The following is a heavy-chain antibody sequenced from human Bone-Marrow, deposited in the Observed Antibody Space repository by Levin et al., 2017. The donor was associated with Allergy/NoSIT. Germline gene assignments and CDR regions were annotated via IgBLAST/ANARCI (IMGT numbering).Heavy chain of an antibody. Sequence: SQTLSLTCTVSGGSISSGDYYWSWIRQPPGKGLEWIGYIYYSGSTYYNPSLKSRVTISVDTSKNQFSLKLSSVTAADTAVYYCASLGYCSSTSCLGWFDPWGQGTLVTVSS. CDR3: ASLGYCSSTSCLGWFDP. D-gene: IGHD2-2*01. CDR1: GGSISSGDYY. J-gene: IGHJ5*02. CDR2: IYYSGST. V-gene: IGHV4-30-4*01.